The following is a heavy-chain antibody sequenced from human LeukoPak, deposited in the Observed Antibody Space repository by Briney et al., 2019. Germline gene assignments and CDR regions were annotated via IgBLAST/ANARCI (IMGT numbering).Heavy chain of an antibody. CDR1: GFTFSSYS. J-gene: IGHJ4*02. V-gene: IGHV3-48*01. CDR3: ARDGRASDYYDSSGYHPIDY. CDR2: ISSSSSTI. D-gene: IGHD3-22*01. Sequence: GGSLRLSCAAPGFTFSSYSMNWVRQAPGKGLEWVSYISSSSSTIYYADSVKGRFTISRDNAKNSLYLQMNSLRAEDTAVYYCARDGRASDYYDSSGYHPIDYWGQGTLVTVSS.